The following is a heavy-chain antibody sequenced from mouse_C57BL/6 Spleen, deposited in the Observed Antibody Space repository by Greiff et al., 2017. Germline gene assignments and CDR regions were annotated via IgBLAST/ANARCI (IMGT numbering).Heavy chain of an antibody. V-gene: IGHV1-15*01. CDR2: IDPETGGT. Sequence: QVQLKASGAELVRPGASVTLSCKASGYTFTDYEMHWVKQTPVHGLEWIGAIDPETGGTAYNQKFKGKAILTADKSSSTAYMELRSLTSEDSAVYYCTRYPPYYDLYARDYWGQGTSVTVSS. J-gene: IGHJ4*01. CDR3: TRYPPYYDLYARDY. D-gene: IGHD2-4*01. CDR1: GYTFTDYE.